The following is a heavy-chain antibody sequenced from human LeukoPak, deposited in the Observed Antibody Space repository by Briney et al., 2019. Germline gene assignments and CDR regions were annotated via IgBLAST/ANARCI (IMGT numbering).Heavy chain of an antibody. V-gene: IGHV4-39*01. CDR1: GGSISSSSYY. CDR2: IYYSGST. D-gene: IGHD3-3*01. Sequence: PSVTLSLTCTVSGGSISSSSYYWGWIRQPPGKGLEWIGSIYYSGSTYYNPSLKSRVTISVDTSKNQFSLKLSSVTAADTAVYYCARRPTVFGVVINDYFDYWGQGTLVTVSS. CDR3: ARRPTVFGVVINDYFDY. J-gene: IGHJ4*02.